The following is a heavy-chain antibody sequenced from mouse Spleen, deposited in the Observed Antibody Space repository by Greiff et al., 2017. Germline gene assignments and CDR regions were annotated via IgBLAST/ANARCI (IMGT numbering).Heavy chain of an antibody. V-gene: IGHV1S22*01. D-gene: IGHD1-3*01. CDR2: IYPGSGST. CDR1: GYTFTSYW. Sequence: LQQPGSELVRPGASVKLSCKASGYTFTSYWMHWVKQRHGQGLEWIGNIYPGSGSTNYDEKFKSKGTLTVDTSSSTAYMHLSSLTSEDSAVYYCTREGELGRAMDYWGQGTSVTVSS. J-gene: IGHJ4*01. CDR3: TREGELGRAMDY.